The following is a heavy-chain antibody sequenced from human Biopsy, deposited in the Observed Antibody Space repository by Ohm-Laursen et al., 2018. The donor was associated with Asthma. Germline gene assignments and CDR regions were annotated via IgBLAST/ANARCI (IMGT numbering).Heavy chain of an antibody. CDR1: GYTFTTYG. CDR2: ISTYNGNT. CDR3: ARDQGSALSGAGMDV. Sequence: VSSVKVSCKASGYTFTTYGISWLRQAPGQGLEWMGWISTYNGNTKYGRKVQGRVTMTTDTATSTAYIYLRSLRSDDTAVYYCARDQGSALSGAGMDVWGQGTTVTVSS. V-gene: IGHV1-18*01. J-gene: IGHJ6*02. D-gene: IGHD3-9*01.